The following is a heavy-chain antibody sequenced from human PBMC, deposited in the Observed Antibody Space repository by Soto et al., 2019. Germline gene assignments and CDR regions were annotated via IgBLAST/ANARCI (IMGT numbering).Heavy chain of an antibody. CDR1: GYTFTNYY. V-gene: IGHV1-46*01. J-gene: IGHJ3*02. CDR3: ARDTETLGPRANDALDI. Sequence: QVQLVQSGAEVKKPGASVKVSCKASGYTFTNYYIHWVRQAPGQGLEWVGLINPKTGTTNDAPKFQGRVTMTSDTSTSTAYMELSSLRSEDTAVYYCARDTETLGPRANDALDIWGQGTMVTVSS. D-gene: IGHD3-3*02. CDR2: INPKTGTT.